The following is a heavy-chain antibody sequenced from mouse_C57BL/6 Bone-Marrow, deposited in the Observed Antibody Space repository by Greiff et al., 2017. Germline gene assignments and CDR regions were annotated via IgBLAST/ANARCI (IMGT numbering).Heavy chain of an antibody. CDR2: FHPYNDDT. CDR1: GYTFTTYP. J-gene: IGHJ2*01. Sequence: QVQLQQSGAELVKPGASVKMSCKASGYTFTTYPIEWMKQNHGKSLEWIGNFHPYNDDTKYNEKFKGKATLTVEKSSNTVYLEISRLTSDDSDVYYCARSSTFFYYFDYWGQGTTLTVSS. V-gene: IGHV1-47*01. D-gene: IGHD5-1*01. CDR3: ARSSTFFYYFDY.